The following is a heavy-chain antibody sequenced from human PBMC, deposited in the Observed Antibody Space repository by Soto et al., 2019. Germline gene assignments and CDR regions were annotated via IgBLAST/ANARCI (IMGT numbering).Heavy chain of an antibody. Sequence: GESLKISCQGSGYSFTSYWIGWVRQMPGKGLEWMGIIYPGDSDTRYSPSFQGQVTISADKSISTASLQWSSLKASDTAMYYCARHGGLGGVFTIFGVVTPPDYGMDVWGQGTTGTVS. J-gene: IGHJ6*02. CDR3: ARHGGLGGVFTIFGVVTPPDYGMDV. D-gene: IGHD3-3*01. V-gene: IGHV5-51*01. CDR2: IYPGDSDT. CDR1: GYSFTSYW.